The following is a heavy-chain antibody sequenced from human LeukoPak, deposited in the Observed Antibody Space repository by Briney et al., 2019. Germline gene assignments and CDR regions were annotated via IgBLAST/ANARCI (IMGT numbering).Heavy chain of an antibody. CDR3: ARDQNYYDTWYYFDY. J-gene: IGHJ4*02. Sequence: GASVKVSCKASGYTFSDYYIHWVRQAPGQGLEWMGWINPNSGGTNSAQKFQGRVTMTRDTSISTAYMELSRLRSDDTAVYYCARDQNYYDTWYYFDYWGQGTLVTVSS. V-gene: IGHV1-2*02. CDR1: GYTFSDYY. D-gene: IGHD3-22*01. CDR2: INPNSGGT.